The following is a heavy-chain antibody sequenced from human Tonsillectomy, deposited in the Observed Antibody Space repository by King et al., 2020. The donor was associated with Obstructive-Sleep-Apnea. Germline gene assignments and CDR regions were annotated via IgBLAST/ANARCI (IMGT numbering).Heavy chain of an antibody. V-gene: IGHV4-39*01. D-gene: IGHD3-9*01. CDR3: ARGHYDILTGSTKKTRYFDY. J-gene: IGHJ4*02. Sequence: LQLQESGPGLVKPSETLSLTCTVSGGSISSSSYYWGWIRRPPGKGLEWIGSIYYSGSTYYNPSLKSRVTISVDTSKNQFSLKLSSVTAADTAVYYCARGHYDILTGSTKKTRYFDYWGQGTLVTVSS. CDR2: IYYSGST. CDR1: GGSISSSSYY.